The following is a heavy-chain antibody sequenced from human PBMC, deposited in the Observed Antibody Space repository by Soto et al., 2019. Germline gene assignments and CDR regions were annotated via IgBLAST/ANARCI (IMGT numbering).Heavy chain of an antibody. Sequence: ASVKVSCKASGYTFTSYDINWVRQATGQGLEWMGWMNPNSGNTGYAQKFQGRVTMTRNTSISTAYMELSSLRSEDTAVYYCARSQLTPDHKDYYGSGSYYNLDYWGQGTLVTVSS. CDR1: GYTFTSYD. CDR2: MNPNSGNT. CDR3: ARSQLTPDHKDYYGSGSYYNLDY. V-gene: IGHV1-8*01. J-gene: IGHJ4*02. D-gene: IGHD3-10*01.